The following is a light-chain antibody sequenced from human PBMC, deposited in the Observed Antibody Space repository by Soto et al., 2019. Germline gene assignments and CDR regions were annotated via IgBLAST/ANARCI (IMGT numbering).Light chain of an antibody. CDR2: AAS. V-gene: IGKV1-13*02. Sequence: AIQLTQSPSSLSASVGDRVTITCRASQGIRSALGWYQQKPGKVPKLLIYAASTLQSGVPSRFSGSGFGTDFTLTINSLQPEDFATYYCQQYNAYSWTFGQGTKVDIK. J-gene: IGKJ1*01. CDR1: QGIRSA. CDR3: QQYNAYSWT.